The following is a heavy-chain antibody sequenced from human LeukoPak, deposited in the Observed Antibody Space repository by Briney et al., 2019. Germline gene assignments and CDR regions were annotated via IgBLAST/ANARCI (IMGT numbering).Heavy chain of an antibody. D-gene: IGHD3-3*01. Sequence: ASVKVSCKASGYTFTGYYMHWVRQAPGQGLEWMGWINPNSGGTNYAQKFQGRVTMTRDTSISTAYMELSRLRSDDTAVYYWARGIYDFWSGYPFDYWGQGTLVTVSS. CDR1: GYTFTGYY. CDR2: INPNSGGT. CDR3: ARGIYDFWSGYPFDY. J-gene: IGHJ4*02. V-gene: IGHV1-2*02.